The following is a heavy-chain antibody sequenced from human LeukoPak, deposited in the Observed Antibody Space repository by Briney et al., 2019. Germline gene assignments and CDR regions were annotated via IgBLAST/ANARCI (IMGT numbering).Heavy chain of an antibody. CDR3: ARDPSSFGGRFDP. CDR2: INHSGST. J-gene: IGHJ5*02. CDR1: GGSFSGYY. Sequence: SETLSLTCAVYGGSFSGYYWSWIRQPPGKGLEWIGEINHSGSTNYNPSLNSRVTISVDTSKNQFSLKLSSVTAADTAVYYCARDPSSFGGRFDPWGQGTLVAVSS. D-gene: IGHD3-10*01. V-gene: IGHV4-34*01.